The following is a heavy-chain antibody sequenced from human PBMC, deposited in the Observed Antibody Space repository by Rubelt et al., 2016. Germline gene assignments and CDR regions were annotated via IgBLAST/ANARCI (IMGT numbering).Heavy chain of an antibody. Sequence: QVQLVPSGAEVKKPGASVKVSCKVSGSTLTALSMHWVRQAPGTGLEWMGGLDPEDGETIYAQKFQGGVTMTEDTATDTAYMGLSSLRSEDTAVYYCRGIWGSYIDYWGQGTLVTVSS. CDR3: RGIWGSYIDY. J-gene: IGHJ4*02. CDR1: GSTLTALS. CDR2: LDPEDGET. V-gene: IGHV1-24*01. D-gene: IGHD3-16*01.